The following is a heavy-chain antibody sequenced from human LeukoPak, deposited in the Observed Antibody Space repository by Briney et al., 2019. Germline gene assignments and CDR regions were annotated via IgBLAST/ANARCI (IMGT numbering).Heavy chain of an antibody. J-gene: IGHJ4*02. CDR2: ITSDGHVE. V-gene: IGHV3-48*03. CDR3: ARDTLNGPFVISLDY. Sequence: GGSLRLSCAVSGFSFASYGMNWVRQAPGKGLEWVSHITSDGHVETYVDSVRGRFTMSRDNAKDLLFLQTNGLRAEDTAVYYCARDTLNGPFVISLDYWGQGALVTVSS. D-gene: IGHD3-9*01. CDR1: GFSFASYG.